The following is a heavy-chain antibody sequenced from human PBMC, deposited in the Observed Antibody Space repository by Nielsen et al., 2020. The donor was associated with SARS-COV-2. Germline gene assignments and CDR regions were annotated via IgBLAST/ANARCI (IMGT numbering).Heavy chain of an antibody. D-gene: IGHD6-6*01. CDR2: IIPIFGTA. CDR3: ARDLSFGQLSQSGDDAFDI. J-gene: IGHJ3*02. V-gene: IGHV1-69*13. Sequence: SVKVSCKASGGTFSSYAISWVRQAPGQGLEWMGGIIPIFGTANYARKFQGRVTITADESTSTAYMELSSLRSEDTAVYYCARDLSFGQLSQSGDDAFDIWGQGTMVTVSS. CDR1: GGTFSSYA.